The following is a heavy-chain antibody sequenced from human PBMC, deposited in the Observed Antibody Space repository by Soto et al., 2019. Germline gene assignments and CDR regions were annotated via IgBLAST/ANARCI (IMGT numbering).Heavy chain of an antibody. D-gene: IGHD6-19*01. CDR2: ISWNSGSI. J-gene: IGHJ6*02. V-gene: IGHV3-9*01. Sequence: PGGSLRLSCAASGFTFDDYAMHWVRQAPGKGLEWVSGISWNSGSIGYADSVKGRFTISRDNAKNSLYLQMNSLRAEDTAVYYCAKSAMSGWFSYGIDVWGQGTTVTVSS. CDR3: AKSAMSGWFSYGIDV. CDR1: GFTFDDYA.